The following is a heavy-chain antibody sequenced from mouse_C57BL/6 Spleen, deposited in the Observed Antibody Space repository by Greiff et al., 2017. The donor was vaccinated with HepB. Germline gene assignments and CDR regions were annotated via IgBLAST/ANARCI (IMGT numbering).Heavy chain of an antibody. J-gene: IGHJ3*01. CDR2: IYPGDGDT. D-gene: IGHD2-4*01. CDR1: GYAFSSYW. Sequence: QVQLQQSGAELVKPGASVKISCKASGYAFSSYWMHWVKQRPGKGLEWIGQIYPGDGDTNYNGKFKGKATLTADKSSSTAYMQLSSLTSEDSAVYFCAKGRGHYDYVFAYWGQGTLVTVSA. V-gene: IGHV1-80*01. CDR3: AKGRGHYDYVFAY.